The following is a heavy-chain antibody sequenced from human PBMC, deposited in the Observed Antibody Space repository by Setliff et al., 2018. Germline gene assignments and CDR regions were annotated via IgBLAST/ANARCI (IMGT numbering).Heavy chain of an antibody. CDR1: GYTFTNYG. Sequence: ASVKVSCKASGYTFTNYGLSWVRQAPGQGLEWMGWISGNNGDTNYAQNLQGRVTMTADTSTTTAYMELRSLRSDDTAVYYCARYSAAIRYYFDYWGQGTLVTVSS. CDR2: ISGNNGDT. CDR3: ARYSAAIRYYFDY. J-gene: IGHJ4*02. D-gene: IGHD6-13*01. V-gene: IGHV1-18*01.